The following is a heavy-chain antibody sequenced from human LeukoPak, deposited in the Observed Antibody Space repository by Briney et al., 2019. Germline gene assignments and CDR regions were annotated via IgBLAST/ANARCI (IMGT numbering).Heavy chain of an antibody. J-gene: IGHJ4*02. Sequence: GGSLRPSCALSGYTYSDYVMTLGCQAPGKRLEWVSHISASGATTEYADSVKGRFTMSRDNSKNTLYMQMNSLRAEDTAVYYCTKNGAITGTSSTDEWGQGTLVTVSS. CDR3: TKNGAITGTSSTDE. CDR2: ISASGATT. CDR1: GYTYSDYV. D-gene: IGHD1-20*01. V-gene: IGHV3-23*01.